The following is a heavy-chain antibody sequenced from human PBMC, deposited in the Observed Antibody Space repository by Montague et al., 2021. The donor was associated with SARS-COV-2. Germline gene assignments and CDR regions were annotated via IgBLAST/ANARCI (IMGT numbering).Heavy chain of an antibody. D-gene: IGHD3-3*01. CDR1: GGSFSGYY. V-gene: IGHV4-34*01. CDR2: INHSGST. CDR3: ARGYQLRFLEWSSRQSTFDY. Sequence: SETLSLTCAVYGGSFSGYYWSWIRQPPGKGLEWSGEINHSGSTNYNPPLKSRVTISVDTSKNQFSLKLSSVTAADTAVYYCARGYQLRFLEWSSRQSTFDYWGQGTLVTVSS. J-gene: IGHJ4*02.